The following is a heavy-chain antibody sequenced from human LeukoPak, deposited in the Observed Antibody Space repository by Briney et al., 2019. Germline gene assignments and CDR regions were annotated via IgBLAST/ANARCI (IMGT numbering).Heavy chain of an antibody. J-gene: IGHJ4*02. CDR3: ARVFDS. Sequence: SETLFLTCTVSGGSVYTSDYYWGWVRQPPGKGPEWIGDIFYTGKTNYNPSLKSRVSISIDTSKNQFSLKLTSVTAADTAVYYCARVFDSWGQGTLVTVSS. CDR1: GGSVYTSDYY. V-gene: IGHV4-39*07. CDR2: IFYTGKT.